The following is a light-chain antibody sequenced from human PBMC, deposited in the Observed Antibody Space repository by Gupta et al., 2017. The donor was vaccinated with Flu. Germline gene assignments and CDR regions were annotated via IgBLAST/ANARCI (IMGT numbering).Light chain of an antibody. Sequence: DDVMTQSPHSLPVTLGQPASISCRSSQSLVYRSGNTYVNCFQQRPGQSPRRLIYAVSNRDCVVPDIFSGSGSGTYFTLIISRVEADDVGFYYCMKGTHPLTFGQGTKLEIK. V-gene: IGKV2-30*01. J-gene: IGKJ2*01. CDR2: AVS. CDR1: QSLVYRSGNTY. CDR3: MKGTHPLT.